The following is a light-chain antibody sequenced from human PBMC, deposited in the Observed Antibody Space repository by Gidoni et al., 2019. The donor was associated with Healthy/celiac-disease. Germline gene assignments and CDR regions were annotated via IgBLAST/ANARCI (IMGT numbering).Light chain of an antibody. CDR1: TIGSKS. J-gene: IGLJ2*01. CDR3: QVWDSSSDHSVV. V-gene: IGLV3-21*03. CDR2: DDS. Sequence: SYVLTQPPSVSVAPGKTARITCGGNTIGSKSMYCDQPKPGQAPVLVVYDDSDRPSGIPERFSGSNSGNTATLTISRVEAGDEADYYCQVWDSSSDHSVVFGGGTKLTVL.